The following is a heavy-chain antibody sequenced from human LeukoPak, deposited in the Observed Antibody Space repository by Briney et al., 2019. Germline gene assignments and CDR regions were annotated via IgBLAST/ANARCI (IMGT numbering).Heavy chain of an antibody. D-gene: IGHD1-26*01. CDR3: ARSPGSYYEYYFDY. CDR1: GFTFSSYA. J-gene: IGHJ4*02. Sequence: PGGSLRLSCAASGFTFSSYAMHWVRQAPGKGLEWAAVISYDGSNKYYADSVKGRFTISRDNSKNTLYLQMNSLRAEDTAVYYCARSPGSYYEYYFDYWGQGTLVTVSS. V-gene: IGHV3-30*01. CDR2: ISYDGSNK.